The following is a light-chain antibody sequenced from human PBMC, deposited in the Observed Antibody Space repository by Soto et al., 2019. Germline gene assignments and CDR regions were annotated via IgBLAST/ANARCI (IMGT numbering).Light chain of an antibody. V-gene: IGLV1-44*01. CDR1: NSNIGSNT. CDR3: AAWDDSLDGHVV. J-gene: IGLJ7*01. Sequence: QAVLTQPPSASGTPGQKVTISFSGSNSNIGSNTVSWFQQLPGRAPKLLLYNNIYRPPGVPDRFSGSKSGTSVSLAISGLQSEDEADYYCAAWDDSLDGHVVFGGGTQLTVL. CDR2: NNI.